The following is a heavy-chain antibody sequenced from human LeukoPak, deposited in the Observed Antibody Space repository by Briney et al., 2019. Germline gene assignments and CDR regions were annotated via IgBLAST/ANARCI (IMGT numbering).Heavy chain of an antibody. Sequence: GGSLRLSCAASGFTFSSYGMHWVRQAPGKGLEWVAFIRYDGSNKYYADSVKGRFTISRDNSKNTLYLQMNSLRAEDTAVYYCAKDPARSPQVDYWGQGTLVTVSS. CDR1: GFTFSSYG. CDR3: AKDPARSPQVDY. CDR2: IRYDGSNK. V-gene: IGHV3-30*02. J-gene: IGHJ4*02.